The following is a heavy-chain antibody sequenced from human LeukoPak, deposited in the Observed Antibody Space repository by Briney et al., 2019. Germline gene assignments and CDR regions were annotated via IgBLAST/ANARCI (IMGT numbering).Heavy chain of an antibody. CDR3: ARLEYCSSTSCYLAYYYYMDV. D-gene: IGHD2-2*01. V-gene: IGHV4-59*08. Sequence: SETLSLTCTVSGGSISSYYWSWLRQPPGKGLEWIGYIYYSGSTNYNPSLKSRVTISVDTSKNQFSLKLSSVTAADTAVYYCARLEYCSSTSCYLAYYYYMDVWGKGTTVTVSS. CDR2: IYYSGST. J-gene: IGHJ6*03. CDR1: GGSISSYY.